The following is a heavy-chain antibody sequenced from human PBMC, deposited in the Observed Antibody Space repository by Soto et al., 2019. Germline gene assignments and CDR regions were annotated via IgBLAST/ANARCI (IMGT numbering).Heavy chain of an antibody. D-gene: IGHD1-26*01. CDR2: IIPIFGTA. J-gene: IGHJ4*02. CDR3: ARVNRGSYLIDY. Sequence: SVKVSCKASGGTFSSYAISWVRQAPGQGLEWMGGIIPIFGTANYAQKFQGRVTITADESTSTAYMELSSLRSEDTAVYYCARVNRGSYLIDYWGQGPLVTVSS. V-gene: IGHV1-69*13. CDR1: GGTFSSYA.